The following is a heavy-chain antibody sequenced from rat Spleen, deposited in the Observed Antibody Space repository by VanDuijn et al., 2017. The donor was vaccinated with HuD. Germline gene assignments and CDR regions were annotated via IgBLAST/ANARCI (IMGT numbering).Heavy chain of an antibody. CDR2: ISFDGIST. CDR3: TTEATRAYFDY. D-gene: IGHD1-4*01. Sequence: EVQLVESDGGLVLPGRSLKLSCAASGFTFSDYYMAWVRQAPTKGLEWVATISFDGISTYYRDSVQGRFTISRDNAKSSLYLHMDSLRSEDTATYYCTTEATRAYFDYWGQGVMVTVSS. CDR1: GFTFSDYY. V-gene: IGHV5-20*01. J-gene: IGHJ2*01.